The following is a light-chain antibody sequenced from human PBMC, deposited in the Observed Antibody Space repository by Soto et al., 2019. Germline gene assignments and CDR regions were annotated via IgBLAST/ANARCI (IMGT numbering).Light chain of an antibody. CDR2: GAS. Sequence: EIGMTQSPAALSVSQGERVTLSCNASQSVGSTLAWYQQKPGQAPRLLISGASTRATGIPARFSGSGSGTECTLTISSLPSEDVAVYYCQQYNNWPRTFGQGTKVDI. CDR3: QQYNNWPRT. V-gene: IGKV3-15*01. J-gene: IGKJ1*01. CDR1: QSVGST.